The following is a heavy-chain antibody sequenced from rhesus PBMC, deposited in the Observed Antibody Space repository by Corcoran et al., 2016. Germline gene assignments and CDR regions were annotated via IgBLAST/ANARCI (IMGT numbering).Heavy chain of an antibody. D-gene: IGHD6-31*01. CDR3: AGRASGWYFDY. CDR2: IYGSGASP. CDR1: GGSISSNY. J-gene: IGHJ4*01. V-gene: IGHV4-160*01. Sequence: QVQLQESGPGLVKPSETLSLTCAVSGGSISSNYWTWLRQAPGKGLEWIGRIYGSGASPDYKPSLKRRVTISTDTPKNQFSLKLNSVTAADTAVYYCAGRASGWYFDYWGQGVLVTVSS.